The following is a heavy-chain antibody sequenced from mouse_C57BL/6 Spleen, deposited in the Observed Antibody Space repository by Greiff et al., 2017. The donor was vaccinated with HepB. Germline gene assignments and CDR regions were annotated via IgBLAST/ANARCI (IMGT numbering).Heavy chain of an antibody. CDR3: AKAYSNYVGGAMDY. CDR2: IWRGGST. V-gene: IGHV2-5*01. CDR1: GFSLTSYG. J-gene: IGHJ4*01. D-gene: IGHD2-5*01. Sequence: VQLVESGPGLVQPSQSLSITCTVSGFSLTSYGVHWVRQSPGKGLEWLGVIWRGGSTDYNAAFMSRLSITKDNSKSQVFFKMNSLQADDTAIYYCAKAYSNYVGGAMDYWGQGTSVTVSS.